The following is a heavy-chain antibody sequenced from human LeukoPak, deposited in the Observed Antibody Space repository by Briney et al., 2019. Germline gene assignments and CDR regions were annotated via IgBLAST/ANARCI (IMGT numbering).Heavy chain of an antibody. CDR1: GGSITSTNYY. J-gene: IGHJ6*02. CDR3: ARQCKMTVCYYYGMDV. D-gene: IGHD1-14*01. V-gene: IGHV4-39*01. CDR2: IYYSGST. Sequence: KPSETLSLTCTVSGGSITSTNYYWGWIRQPPGKGLEWIGGIYYSGSTYYNPSLKSRVTISVDTSKNQFSLKLNSVTAADTAVYYCARQCKMTVCYYYGMDVWGQGTTVTVSS.